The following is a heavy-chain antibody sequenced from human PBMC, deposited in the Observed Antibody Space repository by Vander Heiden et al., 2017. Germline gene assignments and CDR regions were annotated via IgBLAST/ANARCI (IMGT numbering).Heavy chain of an antibody. CDR3: ARGGISAAVDAFDI. CDR1: GFTFGSDT. CDR2: ITTGSSYI. Sequence: EVQLVESGGGLVKPGGSLRLSCAASGFTFGSDTMNWVRKAPGKGLEWVSSITTGSSYIYYADSVKGRFTISRDNAKNSLYLQMNSLRAEDTAVYYCARGGISAAVDAFDIWGQGTMVTVSS. V-gene: IGHV3-21*01. J-gene: IGHJ3*02. D-gene: IGHD6-13*01.